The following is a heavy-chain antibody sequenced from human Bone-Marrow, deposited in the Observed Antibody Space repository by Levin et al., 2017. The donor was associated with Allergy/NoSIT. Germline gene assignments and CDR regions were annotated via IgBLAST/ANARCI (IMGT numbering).Heavy chain of an antibody. CDR2: ITSSSQT. V-gene: IGHV3-21*01. J-gene: IGHJ4*02. D-gene: IGHD4-17*01. Sequence: GGSLRLSCAASGFGFSTYSMNWVRQAPGQGLEWVSAITSSSQTFYPDSVKGRFTISRDNAKNSLYLQMNSLRAEDTAVYYCASLQYGDYGNDYWGQGTLVTVSS. CDR3: ASLQYGDYGNDY. CDR1: GFGFSTYS.